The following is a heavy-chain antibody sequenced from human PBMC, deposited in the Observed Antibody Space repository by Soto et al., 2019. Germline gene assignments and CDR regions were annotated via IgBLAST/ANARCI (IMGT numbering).Heavy chain of an antibody. D-gene: IGHD1-26*01. J-gene: IGHJ6*02. CDR2: IFPGDSDT. Sequence: GESLKISCRGSGYSFASYWVVWVRQMPGKGLEWVAIIFPGDSDTRYSPSLQGQVTVSADKSINTAYLQWSSLKASDTAMYYCATRTTFNFYGMDVWGQGTTVTVSS. CDR3: ATRTTFNFYGMDV. V-gene: IGHV5-51*01. CDR1: GYSFASYW.